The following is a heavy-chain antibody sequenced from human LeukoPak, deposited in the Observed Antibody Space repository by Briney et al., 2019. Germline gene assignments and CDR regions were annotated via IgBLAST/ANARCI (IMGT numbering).Heavy chain of an antibody. CDR2: IGTRSNPI. Sequence: GGSLRLSCAASGFSFSDFYMSWIRQAPGMGLEWISYIGTRSNPIYYADSVKGRFTISRDDAKNALYLQMNSLRDEDTAVYFCAREARGSGRDFDYWGQGILVTVSS. V-gene: IGHV3-11*01. CDR3: AREARGSGRDFDY. CDR1: GFSFSDFY. J-gene: IGHJ4*02. D-gene: IGHD1-26*01.